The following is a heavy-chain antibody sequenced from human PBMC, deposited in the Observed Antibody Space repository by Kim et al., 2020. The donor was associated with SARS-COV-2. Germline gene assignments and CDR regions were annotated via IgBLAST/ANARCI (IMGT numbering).Heavy chain of an antibody. CDR2: IYSGNKT. V-gene: IGHV3-66*01. J-gene: IGHJ4*02. Sequence: GGSLRLFCAASGFTVSSNYMSWLRQAPGKGLEWLSVIYSGNKTYYVDSVKGRFIISRDNSKNTLYLQMSSLRAEDTAVYYCATNLAAAGVVWGQGTLVTV. CDR3: ATNLAAAGVV. D-gene: IGHD6-13*01. CDR1: GFTVSSNY.